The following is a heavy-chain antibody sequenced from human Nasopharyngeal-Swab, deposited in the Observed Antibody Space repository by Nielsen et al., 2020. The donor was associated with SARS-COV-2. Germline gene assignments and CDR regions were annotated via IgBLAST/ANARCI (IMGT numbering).Heavy chain of an antibody. V-gene: IGHV1-18*01. Sequence: ASVKVSCKASGYTFTSYGISWVRQAPGQGLEWMGWISAYNGNTNYAQKLQGRVTMTTDTSTSTAYMELRSLRSDDTAVYFCVRFCGYDCQNGFDIWGQGTMVTVSS. D-gene: IGHD2-21*01. CDR3: VRFCGYDCQNGFDI. J-gene: IGHJ3*02. CDR1: GYTFTSYG. CDR2: ISAYNGNT.